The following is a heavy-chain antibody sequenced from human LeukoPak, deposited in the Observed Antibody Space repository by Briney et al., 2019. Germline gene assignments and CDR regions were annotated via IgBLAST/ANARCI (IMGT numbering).Heavy chain of an antibody. V-gene: IGHV4-34*01. CDR2: INHSGST. CDR1: GGSFSGYY. CDR3: ARGTLRYFDWLSSRNWFDP. Sequence: PSETLSLTXAVYGGSFSGYYWSWIRQPPGKGLEWIGEINHSGSTNYNPSLKSRVTISVDTSKNQFSLKLSSVTAADTAVYYCARGTLRYFDWLSSRNWFDPWGQGTLVTVSS. J-gene: IGHJ5*02. D-gene: IGHD3-9*01.